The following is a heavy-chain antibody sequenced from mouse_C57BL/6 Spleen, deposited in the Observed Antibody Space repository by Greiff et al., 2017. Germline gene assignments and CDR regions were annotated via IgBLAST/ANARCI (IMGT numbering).Heavy chain of an antibody. CDR1: GYTFTSYG. J-gene: IGHJ2*01. CDR2: IYPRSGNT. V-gene: IGHV1-81*01. Sequence: QVQLKQSGAELARPGASVKLSCKASGYTFTSYGISWVKQRTGQGLEWIGEIYPRSGNTYYNEKFKGKATLTADKSSSTAYMELRSLTSEDSAVYFCARWDGNSPYYSFDYWGQGTTLTVSS. CDR3: ARWDGNSPYYSFDY. D-gene: IGHD2-1*01.